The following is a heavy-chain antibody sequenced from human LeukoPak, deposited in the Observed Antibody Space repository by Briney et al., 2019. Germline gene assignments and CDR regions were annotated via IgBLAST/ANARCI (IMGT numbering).Heavy chain of an antibody. J-gene: IGHJ3*02. CDR1: GGSISSGDYY. CDR2: IYYSGST. V-gene: IGHV4-30-4*02. CDR3: ARDTPYSSSYAFDI. Sequence: SETLSLTCTVSGGSISSGDYYWSWIRQPPGKGLEWIGYIYYSGSTYYNPSLKSRVTISVDTSKNQFSLKLSSVTAADTAVYYCARDTPYSSSYAFDIWGQGTMVTVSS. D-gene: IGHD6-13*01.